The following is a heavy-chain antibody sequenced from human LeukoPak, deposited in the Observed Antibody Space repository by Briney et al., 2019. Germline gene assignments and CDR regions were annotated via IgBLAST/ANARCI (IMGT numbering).Heavy chain of an antibody. V-gene: IGHV1-18*04. J-gene: IGHJ4*02. CDR2: ISAYNGNT. CDR3: ARDGKTIAVAGTTDY. Sequence: ASVKVSCKASGYTFTDYYIHWVRQAPGQGLEWMGWISAYNGNTNYAQKLQGRVTMTTDTSTSTAYMELRSLRSDDTAVYYCARDGKTIAVAGTTDYWGQGTLVTVSS. CDR1: GYTFTDYY. D-gene: IGHD6-19*01.